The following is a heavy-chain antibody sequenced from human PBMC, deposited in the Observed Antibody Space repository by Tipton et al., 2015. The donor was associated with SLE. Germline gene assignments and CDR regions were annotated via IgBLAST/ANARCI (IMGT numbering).Heavy chain of an antibody. CDR3: ARDRLDYYGSGSFAYFDS. J-gene: IGHJ4*02. D-gene: IGHD3-10*01. V-gene: IGHV3-30*04. CDR1: GFTFTTCS. CDR2: VSYDGTNK. Sequence: SLRLSCSASGFTFTTCSMHWVRQAPGKGLEWLAGVSYDGTNKIYADSVKGRFTISRDNSKNTLFLQMNSLRAEDTAVYFCARDRLDYYGSGSFAYFDSWGQGTLVTVSS.